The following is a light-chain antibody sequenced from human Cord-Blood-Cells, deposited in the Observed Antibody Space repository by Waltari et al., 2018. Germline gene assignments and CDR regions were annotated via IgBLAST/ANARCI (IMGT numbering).Light chain of an antibody. J-gene: IGLJ1*01. CDR1: SSDVGGYNY. Sequence: QSALTQPPSASGSPGQSVTISCTGTSSDVGGYNYVSWYQQHPGKAPKLMIYEVSKQPPGVPDPFSGSKYGNTASLTVSGLQAEDEADYYCSSYAGSNNLVFGTGTKVTVL. CDR2: EVS. CDR3: SSYAGSNNLV. V-gene: IGLV2-8*01.